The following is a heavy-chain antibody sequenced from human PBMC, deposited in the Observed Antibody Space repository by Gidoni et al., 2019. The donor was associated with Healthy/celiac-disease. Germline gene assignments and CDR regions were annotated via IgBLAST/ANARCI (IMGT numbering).Heavy chain of an antibody. J-gene: IGHJ6*02. Sequence: QLQLQESGPGLVKPSETLSLTCTVSGGSISSSSYYWGWIRQPPGKGLEWIGSIYYSGSTYYNPSLKSRVTISVDTSKNQFSLKLSSVTAADTAVYYCARDGGRGYGMDVWGQGTTVTVSS. V-gene: IGHV4-39*07. D-gene: IGHD3-16*01. CDR2: IYYSGST. CDR1: GGSISSSSYY. CDR3: ARDGGRGYGMDV.